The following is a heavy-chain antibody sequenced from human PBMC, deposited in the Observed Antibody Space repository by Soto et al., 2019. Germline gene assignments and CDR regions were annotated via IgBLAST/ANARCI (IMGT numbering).Heavy chain of an antibody. J-gene: IGHJ4*02. CDR3: ARVSAIPLKYYYGSGTQGPFDY. Sequence: SETLSLTCTVSGGSISSYYWSWIRQPPGKGLEWIGYIYYSGSTNYNPSLKSRVTISVDTSKNQFSLKLSSVTAADTAVYYCARVSAIPLKYYYGSGTQGPFDYWGQGTLVTVSS. CDR2: IYYSGST. CDR1: GGSISSYY. D-gene: IGHD3-10*01. V-gene: IGHV4-59*12.